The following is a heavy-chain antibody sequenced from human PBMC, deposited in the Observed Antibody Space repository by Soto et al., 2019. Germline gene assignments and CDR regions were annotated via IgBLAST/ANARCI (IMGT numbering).Heavy chain of an antibody. CDR2: ISAYNGNT. CDR3: ARDRKSGFLEWFLLRGHDYCYRGMDV. J-gene: IGHJ6*02. Sequence: ASVKVSCKASGYTFTSYGISWVRQAPGQGLEWMGWISAYNGNTNYAQKLQGRVTMTTDTSTSTAYMELRSLRSDDTAVYYCARDRKSGFLEWFLLRGHDYCYRGMDVWGQGTTVTVSS. CDR1: GYTFTSYG. D-gene: IGHD3-3*01. V-gene: IGHV1-18*04.